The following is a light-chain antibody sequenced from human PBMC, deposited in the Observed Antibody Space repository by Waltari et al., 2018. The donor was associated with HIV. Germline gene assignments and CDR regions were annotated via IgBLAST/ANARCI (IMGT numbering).Light chain of an antibody. CDR2: DVS. CDR1: SSDVGGYNY. CDR3: SSYTSSSPYA. J-gene: IGLJ1*01. V-gene: IGLV2-14*03. Sequence: QSALTQPASVSGSPGQSITISCTGTSSDVGGYNYLPWYKQHPAKAPKLMIYDVSNRPSGVSNRFFWLQVWQHGLPDISGLQAEDEADYYCSSYTSSSPYAFGTGTKVTVL.